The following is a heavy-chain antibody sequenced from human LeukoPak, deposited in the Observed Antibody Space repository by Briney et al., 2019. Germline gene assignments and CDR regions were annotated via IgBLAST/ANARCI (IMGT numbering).Heavy chain of an antibody. CDR3: ARRSITIFGVVIIPYYFDY. CDR2: IYYSGST. J-gene: IGHJ4*02. Sequence: PSETLSLTCTVSGGSISSSSYYWGWIRQPPGKGLEWIGSIYYSGSTYYNPSLKSRFTISVDTSKNQFSLKLSSVTAADTAVYYCARRSITIFGVVIIPYYFDYWGQGTLVTVSS. V-gene: IGHV4-39*01. CDR1: GGSISSSSYY. D-gene: IGHD3-3*01.